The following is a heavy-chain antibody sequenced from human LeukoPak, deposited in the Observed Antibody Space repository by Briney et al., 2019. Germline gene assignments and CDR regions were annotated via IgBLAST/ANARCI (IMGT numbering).Heavy chain of an antibody. Sequence: PGGSLRLSCAASGFTFDDYAMHWVRQAPGKGLEWVSGISWNSGSIGYADSVKGRFTISRDNAKNSLYLQMNSLRAEDTALYYCAAARPGYWGQGTLVTVSS. D-gene: IGHD6-6*01. CDR3: AAARPGY. J-gene: IGHJ4*02. V-gene: IGHV3-9*01. CDR1: GFTFDDYA. CDR2: ISWNSGSI.